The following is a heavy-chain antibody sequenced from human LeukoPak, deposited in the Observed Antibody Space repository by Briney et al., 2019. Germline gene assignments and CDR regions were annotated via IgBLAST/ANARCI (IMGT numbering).Heavy chain of an antibody. J-gene: IGHJ4*02. CDR3: ASNIRTYYFDY. CDR2: LYSGGSI. D-gene: IGHD2/OR15-2a*01. Sequence: PGGSLRLSCAASGFTFSSYAMSWVRQAPGKGLEWVSVLYSGGSIYYADSVKGRFTISRDSSKNTLYLQMNSLRAEDTAVYYCASNIRTYYFDYWGQGTLVTVSS. V-gene: IGHV3-23*03. CDR1: GFTFSSYA.